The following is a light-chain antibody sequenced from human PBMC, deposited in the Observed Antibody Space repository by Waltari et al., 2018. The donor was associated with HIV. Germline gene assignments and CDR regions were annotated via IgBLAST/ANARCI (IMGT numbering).Light chain of an antibody. CDR3: ASFTDDNTVI. V-gene: IGLV2-14*03. CDR2: DVD. J-gene: IGLJ2*01. CDR1: DSDFGLYIF. Sequence: AVTQPASVSGLPGQSTTIPCTGDDSDFGLYIFVSWYQQHSGKPPRLILYDVDSRASGVSDRFSGSMSGNTASLTISGLRAEDEGHYYCASFTDDNTVIFGGGTEVTVL.